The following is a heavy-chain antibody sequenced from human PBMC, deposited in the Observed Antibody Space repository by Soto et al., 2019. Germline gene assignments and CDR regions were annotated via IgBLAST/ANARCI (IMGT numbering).Heavy chain of an antibody. CDR1: GFTFSSYG. J-gene: IGHJ3*02. CDR2: ISYDGSNK. D-gene: IGHD5-18*01. Sequence: QVQLVESGGGVVQPGRSLRLSCAASGFTFSSYGMHWVRQAPGKGLEWVAVISYDGSNKYYADSVKGRFTISRDNYKNTLYLQMNSLRAEDTAVYYCAKDLGPPYSYGFDAFDIWGQGTMVTVSS. V-gene: IGHV3-30*18. CDR3: AKDLGPPYSYGFDAFDI.